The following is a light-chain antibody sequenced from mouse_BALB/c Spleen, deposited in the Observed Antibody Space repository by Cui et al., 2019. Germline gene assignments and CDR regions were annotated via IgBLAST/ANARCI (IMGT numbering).Light chain of an antibody. J-gene: IGKJ4*01. Sequence: KIVRIQHPASSAVSPGQRETISGRTSEIVDSYGNSFMYWYQQKPGQPPKLLNYLACNLGCGVPATFSGSGTRTDFTLTIDPVEADNAATYYCQPKNEDPFTFGSGTKLEIK. V-gene: IGKV3-10*01. CDR2: LAC. CDR3: QPKNEDPFT. CDR1: EIVDSYGNSF.